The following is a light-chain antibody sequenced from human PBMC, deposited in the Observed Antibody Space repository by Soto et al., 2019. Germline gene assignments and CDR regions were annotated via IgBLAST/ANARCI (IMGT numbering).Light chain of an antibody. V-gene: IGLV1-51*02. Sequence: QSVLTHPPSVSAAPGQKVTISCSGSSSNIGNNYVSWYQQLPGTAPKLLIYENNKRPSGIPDRFSGSKSGTSATLGITGLQTGDEADYYCGTWDSSLSAGRVFGGGTKLTVL. CDR3: GTWDSSLSAGRV. CDR1: SSNIGNNY. CDR2: ENN. J-gene: IGLJ2*01.